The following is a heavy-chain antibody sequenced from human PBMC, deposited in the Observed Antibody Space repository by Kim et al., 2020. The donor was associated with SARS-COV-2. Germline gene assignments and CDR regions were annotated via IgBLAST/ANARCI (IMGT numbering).Heavy chain of an antibody. CDR3: ARGGRVASYYYYYYGLDV. CDR2: INHSGST. D-gene: IGHD5-12*01. CDR1: GGSFSGYY. Sequence: SETLSLTCAVYGGSFSGYYWSWIRQPPGKGLEWIGEINHSGSTNYNPSLKSRVTISVDTSKNQFSLKLSSVTAADTAVYYCARGGRVASYYYYYYGLDV. V-gene: IGHV4-34*01. J-gene: IGHJ6*01.